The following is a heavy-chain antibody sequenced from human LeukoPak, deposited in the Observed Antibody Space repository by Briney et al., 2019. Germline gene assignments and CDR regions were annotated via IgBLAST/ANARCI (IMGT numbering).Heavy chain of an antibody. D-gene: IGHD3-22*01. CDR1: GGSISSSSYY. CDR2: ISGSGGST. Sequence: ETLSLTCTVSGGSISSSSYYWGWIRQPPGKGLEWVSAISGSGGSTYYADSVKGRFTISRDNSKNTLYLQMNSLRAEDTAVYYCAKDHRYYDSSGYPDYWGQGTLVTVSS. CDR3: AKDHRYYDSSGYPDY. V-gene: IGHV3-23*01. J-gene: IGHJ4*02.